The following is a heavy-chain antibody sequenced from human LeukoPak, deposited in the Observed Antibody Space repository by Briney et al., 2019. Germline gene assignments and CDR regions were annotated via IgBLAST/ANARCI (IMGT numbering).Heavy chain of an antibody. CDR1: GGSFSGYY. D-gene: IGHD1-26*01. J-gene: IGHJ4*02. CDR2: IYYSGSI. V-gene: IGHV4-59*08. CDR3: ARYSGSYSGFDY. Sequence: LETLSLTCAVYGGSFSGYYWSWIRQPPGKGLEWIGYIYYSGSINYNPSLKGRVTISVDTSKNQFSLKLRSVTAADTAVYYCARYSGSYSGFDYWGQGTLVTVSS.